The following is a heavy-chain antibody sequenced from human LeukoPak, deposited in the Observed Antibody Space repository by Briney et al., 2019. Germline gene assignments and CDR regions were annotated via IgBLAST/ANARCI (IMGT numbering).Heavy chain of an antibody. Sequence: GASVKVSCKAAGYTFTSYYMHWVRQAPGQGLEWMGIINPSGGSTSYAQKLQGRVTMTTDTSTSTAYMELRSLRSDDTAVYYCASFPYYGSGSYIDYWGQGTLVTVSS. CDR1: GYTFTSYY. CDR3: ASFPYYGSGSYIDY. J-gene: IGHJ4*02. D-gene: IGHD3-10*01. CDR2: INPSGGST. V-gene: IGHV1-46*01.